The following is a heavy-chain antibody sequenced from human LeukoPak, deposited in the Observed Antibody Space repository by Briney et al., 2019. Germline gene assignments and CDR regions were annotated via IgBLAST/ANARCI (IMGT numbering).Heavy chain of an antibody. CDR1: GASIISTNW. Sequence: SETLSLTCNVSGASIISTNWWNWVRQPPGKGLEWIGEIYQSGYTKYNPSLKSRVTISVDKSKNQFSLRLNSVTAADTAVYYCARYSYGYDALDFWGQGTMVTVSS. D-gene: IGHD5-18*01. CDR2: IYQSGYT. CDR3: ARYSYGYDALDF. V-gene: IGHV4-4*02. J-gene: IGHJ3*01.